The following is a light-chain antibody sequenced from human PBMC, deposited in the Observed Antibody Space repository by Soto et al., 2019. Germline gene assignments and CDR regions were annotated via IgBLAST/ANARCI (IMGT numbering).Light chain of an antibody. CDR3: SSYTSSTTLGV. J-gene: IGLJ1*01. Sequence: QSALHQPASVPGYHGQSITISCTGTGSNVGSYNLVSWYQQHPGKAPKLMIYEVSNRPSGVSNRFSGSKSGNTASLTISGLQAEDEADYYCSSYTSSTTLGVFGTGTKVTVL. V-gene: IGLV2-14*02. CDR2: EVS. CDR1: GSNVGSYNL.